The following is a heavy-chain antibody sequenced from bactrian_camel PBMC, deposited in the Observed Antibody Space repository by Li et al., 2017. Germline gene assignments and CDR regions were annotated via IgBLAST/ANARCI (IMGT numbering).Heavy chain of an antibody. D-gene: IGHD6*01. CDR3: AAEARYGGPWSDCPLHSDAYHC. J-gene: IGHJ4*01. CDR1: RKTIERLC. V-gene: IGHV3S67*01. CDR2: VDRSGHK. Sequence: DVQLVESGGGSVQPGGSLTLSCRVSRKTIERLCLGWFRQIPGKEREGLAVVDRSGHKDYVESVKGRFTIFRDNAKATLDLQMTDLKSEDTAMYYCAAEARYGGPWSDCPLHSDAYHCWGQGTQVTVS.